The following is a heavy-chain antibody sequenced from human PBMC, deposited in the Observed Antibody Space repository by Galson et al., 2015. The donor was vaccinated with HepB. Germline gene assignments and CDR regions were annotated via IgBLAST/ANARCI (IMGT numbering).Heavy chain of an antibody. CDR2: STLRDGI. CDR1: GGSVMSYC. J-gene: IGHJ6*02. D-gene: IGHD1-26*01. Sequence: TLSLTCSVSGGSVMSYCWTWVRQSAGKGLEWIGHSTLRDGIIYNPSLKSRVTLPLDTSKNQFSLTLTSVTPADTAVYFCARGDGGYYLMDYYGLDVWGHGTTVTVSS. CDR3: ARGDGGYYLMDYYGLDV. V-gene: IGHV4-59*02.